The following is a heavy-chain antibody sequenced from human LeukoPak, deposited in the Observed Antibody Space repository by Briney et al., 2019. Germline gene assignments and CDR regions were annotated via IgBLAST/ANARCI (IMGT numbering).Heavy chain of an antibody. CDR2: IYGYGST. V-gene: IGHV4-61*02. Sequence: SETLSLTCTVSGGSISSSSYYWSWIRQPAGKGLEWIGRIYGYGSTIYNPSLRSRVTMSVDTSKNQFSLRLSSVTAADTAVYYCARGAPSGSYSVFDYWGQGTLVTVSS. J-gene: IGHJ4*02. D-gene: IGHD1-26*01. CDR1: GGSISSSSYY. CDR3: ARGAPSGSYSVFDY.